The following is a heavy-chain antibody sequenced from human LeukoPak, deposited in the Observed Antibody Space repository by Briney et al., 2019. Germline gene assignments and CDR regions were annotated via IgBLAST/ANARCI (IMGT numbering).Heavy chain of an antibody. J-gene: IGHJ6*02. CDR3: ARMGSGYYGYYYGMDV. D-gene: IGHD3-22*01. V-gene: IGHV3-66*01. CDR1: GFTVSSNY. CDR2: IYSGGST. Sequence: GGSLRLSCAASGFTVSSNYMSWVRQAPGKGLEWVSVIYSGGSTYYADSVKGRFTISRDNSKNTLYLQINSLRAEDTAVYYCARMGSGYYGYYYGMDVWGQGPTVTVPS.